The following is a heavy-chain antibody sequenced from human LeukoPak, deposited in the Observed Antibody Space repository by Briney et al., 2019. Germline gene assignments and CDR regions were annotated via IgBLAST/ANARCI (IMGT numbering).Heavy chain of an antibody. CDR3: ARMYYDFWSGYSHFDY. V-gene: IGHV4-34*01. CDR1: GGSFSGYY. D-gene: IGHD3-3*01. CDR2: INHSGST. Sequence: KPSETLSLICAVYGGSFSGYYWSWIRQPPGKGLEWIGEINHSGSTNYNPSLKSRVTISVDTSKNQFSLKLSSVTAAGTAVYYCARMYYDFWSGYSHFDYWGQGALVTVSS. J-gene: IGHJ4*02.